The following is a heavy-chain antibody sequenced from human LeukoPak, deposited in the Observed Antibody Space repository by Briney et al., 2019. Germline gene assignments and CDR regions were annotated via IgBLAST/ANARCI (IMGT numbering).Heavy chain of an antibody. D-gene: IGHD3-22*01. J-gene: IGHJ4*02. CDR2: ISYDGSNK. CDR1: GFTFSSYA. CDR3: ARAPRIYMIVVAFDY. Sequence: GRSLRLSCAASGFTFSSYAMHWVRQAPGKGLEWVAVISYDGSNKYYADSVKGRFTISRDNSKNTLYLQMNSLRAEDTAVYYCARAPRIYMIVVAFDYWGQGTLVTVSS. V-gene: IGHV3-30-3*01.